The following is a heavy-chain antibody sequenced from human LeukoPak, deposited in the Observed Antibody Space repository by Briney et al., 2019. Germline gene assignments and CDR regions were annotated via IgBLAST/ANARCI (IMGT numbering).Heavy chain of an antibody. CDR1: DYTFTSYG. Sequence: GASVKVSCKASDYTFTSYGISWVRQAPGQGLEWMGWISAYNGNTNYAQKLQGRVTMTTDTSTSTAYMELRSLRSDDTAVYYCARDAYCSGGSCYHNFDYWGQGTLVTVSS. CDR2: ISAYNGNT. CDR3: ARDAYCSGGSCYHNFDY. V-gene: IGHV1-18*01. D-gene: IGHD2-15*01. J-gene: IGHJ4*02.